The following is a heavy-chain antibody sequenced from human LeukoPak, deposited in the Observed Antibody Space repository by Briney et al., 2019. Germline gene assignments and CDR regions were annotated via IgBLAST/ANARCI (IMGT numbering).Heavy chain of an antibody. Sequence: PGGSLRLSCAASGFTFSNAWMSWVRQAPGKGLEWVGRIKSKTDGGTTDYAAPVKGRFTISRDDSKNTLYLQMNSPKTEDTAVYYCTTDPEGGYNHKSRNYWGQGTLVTVSS. V-gene: IGHV3-15*01. CDR2: IKSKTDGGTT. D-gene: IGHD5-24*01. CDR3: TTDPEGGYNHKSRNY. CDR1: GFTFSNAW. J-gene: IGHJ4*02.